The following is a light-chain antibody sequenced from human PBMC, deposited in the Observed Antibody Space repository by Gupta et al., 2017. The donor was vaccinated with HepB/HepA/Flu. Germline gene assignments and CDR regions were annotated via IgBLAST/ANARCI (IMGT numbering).Light chain of an antibody. CDR1: SSNIGSNY. CDR2: RNN. V-gene: IGLV1-47*01. CDR3: AAWDDSRSGGV. J-gene: IGLJ3*02. Sequence: QSVLTQPPSSSGTPGQRVTISCSGSSSNIGSNYVYWYQQLPGTAPKLLIYRNNQRPSGVPDRFSGSKSGTSASLAISGLRSEDEADYYCAAWDDSRSGGVFGGGTKLTVL.